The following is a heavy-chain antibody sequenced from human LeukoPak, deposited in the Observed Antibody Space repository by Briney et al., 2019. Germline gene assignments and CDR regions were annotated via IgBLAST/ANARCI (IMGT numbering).Heavy chain of an antibody. CDR2: IRSSGTTT. CDR3: TRDYNWNPDY. CDR1: GFTFSIYS. D-gene: IGHD1-1*01. V-gene: IGHV3-48*01. Sequence: GGSLRLSCAASGFTFSIYSMNWVRQAPGKGLEWASYIRSSGTTTYYADSVEGRFTISRDNGKNSLYLQMNSLRAEDTGVYYCTRDYNWNPDYWGQGTLVTVSS. J-gene: IGHJ4*02.